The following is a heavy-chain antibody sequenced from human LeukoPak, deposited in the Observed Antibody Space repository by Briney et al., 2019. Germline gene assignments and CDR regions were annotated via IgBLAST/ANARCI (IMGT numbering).Heavy chain of an antibody. Sequence: PSGGSLRLSCAASGFTFSSYWMSWVRQAPGKGLEFVSHISGSCSDSNYADSVKGRFIISRGNSMNTFYLQLNSLRAEDTATYYCAKGQYDDHPHWLDPWGQGTLVTVSS. V-gene: IGHV3-23*01. CDR3: AKGQYDDHPHWLDP. CDR2: ISGSCSDS. D-gene: IGHD3-3*01. J-gene: IGHJ5*02. CDR1: GFTFSSYW.